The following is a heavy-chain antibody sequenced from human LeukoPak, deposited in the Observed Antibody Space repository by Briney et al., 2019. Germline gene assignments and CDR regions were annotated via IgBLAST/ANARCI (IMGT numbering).Heavy chain of an antibody. V-gene: IGHV4-59*08. J-gene: IGHJ5*02. D-gene: IGHD3-22*01. Sequence: SETLSLTCTVSGGSISSYYWSWIRQPPGKGLEWIGYIYYSGSTNYNPSLKSRVTISVDTSKNQFSLKLSSVTAADTAVYYCARSLYYYDSSGYSGFDHWGQGTLVTVSS. CDR2: IYYSGST. CDR1: GGSISSYY. CDR3: ARSLYYYDSSGYSGFDH.